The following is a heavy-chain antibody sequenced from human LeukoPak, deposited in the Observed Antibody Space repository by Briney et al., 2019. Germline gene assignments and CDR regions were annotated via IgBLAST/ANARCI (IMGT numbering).Heavy chain of an antibody. Sequence: GASVKVSCKASGYTFTSYGISWVRQAPGQGLEWMGWISAYNGNTNYAQKLQGRVTTARDTPATTAFMELSSLRSEDTAVYYCARDAAGLLDHWGQGTLVTVSS. CDR1: GYTFTSYG. D-gene: IGHD6-25*01. V-gene: IGHV1-18*01. J-gene: IGHJ4*02. CDR3: ARDAAGLLDH. CDR2: ISAYNGNT.